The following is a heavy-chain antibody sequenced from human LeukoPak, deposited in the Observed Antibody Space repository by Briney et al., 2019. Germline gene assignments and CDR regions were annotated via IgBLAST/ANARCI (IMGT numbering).Heavy chain of an antibody. Sequence: TSETLSLTCSVSGYSITSGYYWGWIRQPPGKGLEWIGTIYHSGSTYYNPSLKSRVTISVDTSKNQFSLKLSSVTAADTAVYYCARSGTQYYFDYWGQGTLVTVSS. CDR1: GYSITSGYY. CDR2: IYHSGST. V-gene: IGHV4-38-2*02. J-gene: IGHJ4*02. CDR3: ARSGTQYYFDY. D-gene: IGHD1-1*01.